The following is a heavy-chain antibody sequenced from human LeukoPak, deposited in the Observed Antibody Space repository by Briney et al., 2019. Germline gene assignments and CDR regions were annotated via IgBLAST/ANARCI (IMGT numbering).Heavy chain of an antibody. Sequence: SETLSLTCAVYGGSFSGYYWSWIRQPPGKGLEWIGEINHSGSTNYNPSLKSRVAISVDTSKNQFSLKLSSVTAADTAVYYRARGGWFTGRDWGQGTMVTVSS. V-gene: IGHV4-34*01. CDR3: ARGGWFTGRD. CDR2: INHSGST. D-gene: IGHD2-8*02. J-gene: IGHJ3*01. CDR1: GGSFSGYY.